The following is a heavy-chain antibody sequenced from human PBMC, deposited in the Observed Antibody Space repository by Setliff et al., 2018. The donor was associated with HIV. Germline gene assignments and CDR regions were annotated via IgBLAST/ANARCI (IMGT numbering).Heavy chain of an antibody. CDR2: ISWNSGSI. Sequence: PGGSLRLSCTASGFTFDDYAMHWVRQAPGKGLEWVSGISWNSGSIGYADSVKGRFTISRDNSKNSLYLQMNNLRVEDTAVYYCARDGTTLLAAMDVWGKGTTVTVSS. CDR1: GFTFDDYA. J-gene: IGHJ6*03. CDR3: ARDGTTLLAAMDV. D-gene: IGHD4-4*01. V-gene: IGHV3-9*01.